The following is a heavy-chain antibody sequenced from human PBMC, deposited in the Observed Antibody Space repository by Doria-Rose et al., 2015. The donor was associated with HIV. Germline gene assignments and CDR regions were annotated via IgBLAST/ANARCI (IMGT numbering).Heavy chain of an antibody. CDR3: ARIKSSRWYHKYYFDF. D-gene: IGHD6-13*01. V-gene: IGHV2-26*01. CDR2: IFADDER. Sequence: SGPVLVKPTETLTLTCTVSGVSLSSPGMGVSWIRQPPGKALEWLANIFADDERSYKTSLQSRLTISRGTSKRQVVLPMTDMYPVDTATYYCARIKSSRWYHKYYFDFWGQGTLVIVSA. J-gene: IGHJ4*02. CDR1: GVSLSSPGMG.